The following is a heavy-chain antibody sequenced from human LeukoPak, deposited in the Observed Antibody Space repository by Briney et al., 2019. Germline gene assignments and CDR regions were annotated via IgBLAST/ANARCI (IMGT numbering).Heavy chain of an antibody. Sequence: GGSLRLSCAASGFTFSSYGMHWVRQAPGKGLEWVAVIWYDGSNKYYADSVKGRFTISRDNSKNTLYLQMNSLRAEDTAVYYCARGDGDYGPNWFDPWGQGTLVTVSS. V-gene: IGHV3-33*01. J-gene: IGHJ5*02. CDR3: ARGDGDYGPNWFDP. CDR2: IWYDGSNK. CDR1: GFTFSSYG. D-gene: IGHD4-17*01.